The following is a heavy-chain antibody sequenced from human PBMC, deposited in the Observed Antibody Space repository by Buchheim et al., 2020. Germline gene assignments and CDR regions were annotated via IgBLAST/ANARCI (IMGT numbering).Heavy chain of an antibody. CDR2: ISSSSSYI. D-gene: IGHD5-24*01. CDR3: ARGEMATVPHDY. CDR1: GFTFSSYS. Sequence: EVQLVESGGGLVKPGGSLRLSCAASGFTFSSYSMNWVRQAPGKGLEWVSSISSSSSYIYYADSVKGRFTISIDNAKNPLYLPMNSLRAEDTAVYYCARGEMATVPHDYWGQGTL. J-gene: IGHJ4*02. V-gene: IGHV3-21*01.